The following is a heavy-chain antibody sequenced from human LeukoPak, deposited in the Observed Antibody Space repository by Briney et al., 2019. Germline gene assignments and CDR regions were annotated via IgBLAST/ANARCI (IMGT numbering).Heavy chain of an antibody. CDR3: ARGAYYDSSGYYLFDY. J-gene: IGHJ4*02. Sequence: YYSGSTYYNPSLKSRVTISVDTSKNQFSLKLSSVTAADTAVYYCARGAYYDSSGYYLFDYWGQGTLVTVSS. V-gene: IGHV4-39*07. CDR2: YYSGST. D-gene: IGHD3-22*01.